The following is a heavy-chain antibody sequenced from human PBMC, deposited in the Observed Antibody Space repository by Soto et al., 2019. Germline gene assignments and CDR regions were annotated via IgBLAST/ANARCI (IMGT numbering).Heavy chain of an antibody. CDR1: GFIFSSYG. Sequence: PGGSLRLSCAASGFIFSSYGIHWVRQAPGKGLEWVAVISYDGSNKYYADSVKGRFTISRDNSKNTLYLQMNSLRAEDTAVYYCAKDGPWGYGSGSALDFWGQGTLVTVS. D-gene: IGHD3-10*01. CDR2: ISYDGSNK. CDR3: AKDGPWGYGSGSALDF. J-gene: IGHJ4*02. V-gene: IGHV3-30*18.